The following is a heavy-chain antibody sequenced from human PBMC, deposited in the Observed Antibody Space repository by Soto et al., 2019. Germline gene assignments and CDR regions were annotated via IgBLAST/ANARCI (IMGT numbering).Heavy chain of an antibody. V-gene: IGHV3-30*18. CDR3: AKGGGVTHYFDY. Sequence: PGGSLRLSCAASGFTFSSYGMHWVRQAPGKGLEWVAVISYDGSNKYYADSVKGRFTISRDNSKNTLYLQMNSLRAEDTAVYYCAKGGGVTHYFDYWGQGTLVTVSS. D-gene: IGHD3-3*01. CDR2: ISYDGSNK. CDR1: GFTFSSYG. J-gene: IGHJ4*02.